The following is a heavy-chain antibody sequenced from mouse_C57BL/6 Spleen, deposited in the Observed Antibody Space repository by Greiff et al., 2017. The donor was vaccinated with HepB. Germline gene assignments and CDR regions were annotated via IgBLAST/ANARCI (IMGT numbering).Heavy chain of an antibody. CDR2: IDPSDSYT. J-gene: IGHJ4*01. D-gene: IGHD2-5*01. CDR1: GYTFTSYW. CDR3: ARSDYSNYVDAMGY. Sequence: QVQLQQPGAELVRPGPSVKLSCKASGYTFTSYWMHWVKQRPGQGLEWIGVIDPSDSYTNYNQKFKGKATLTVDTSSSTAYMQLSSLTSEDSAVYYCARSDYSNYVDAMGYWGQGTSVTVSS. V-gene: IGHV1-59*01.